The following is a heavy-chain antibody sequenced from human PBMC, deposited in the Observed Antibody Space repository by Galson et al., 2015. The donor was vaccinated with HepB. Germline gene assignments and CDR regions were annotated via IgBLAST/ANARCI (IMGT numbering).Heavy chain of an antibody. CDR2: TYYRSKWYN. D-gene: IGHD6-19*01. CDR3: ARDQLKAVAGIHYFDY. CDR1: GDSVSSNSAA. Sequence: CAISGDSVSSNSAAWNWIRQSPSRGLEWLGRTYYRSKWYNDYAVSVKSRITINPDTSKNQFSLQLNSVTPEDTAVYYCARDQLKAVAGIHYFDYWGQGTLVTVSS. J-gene: IGHJ4*02. V-gene: IGHV6-1*01.